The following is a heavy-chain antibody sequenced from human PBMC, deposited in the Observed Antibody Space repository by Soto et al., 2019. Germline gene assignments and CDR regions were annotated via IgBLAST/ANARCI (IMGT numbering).Heavy chain of an antibody. V-gene: IGHV3-30*18. J-gene: IGHJ4*02. CDR1: GFTFSTYG. CDR2: MSYDGTKE. Sequence: QVQLVESGGGVVQPGRSLRLSCAASGFTFSTYGMHWVRQAPGKGLEWVAAMSYDGTKEYYVDSVKGRFTISRDNSRNTLFLQLNSLRDEDTAVYYCAKEYGSTWIDHWGQGTLVPVSS. D-gene: IGHD6-13*01. CDR3: AKEYGSTWIDH.